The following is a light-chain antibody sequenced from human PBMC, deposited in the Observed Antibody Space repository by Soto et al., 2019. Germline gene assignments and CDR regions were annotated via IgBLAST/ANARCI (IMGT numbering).Light chain of an antibody. CDR2: KVS. J-gene: IGKJ5*01. Sequence: DIVMTQSPFSLPVTLGQPASISCRSSESLVDRDGNTFVNWFQQRPGRSPRRLIYKVSNRDSGVPARFSGSGSGTDFALKISRVEAEDVGVYYCMQGTHWPITFGQGTRLEIK. V-gene: IGKV2-30*01. CDR1: ESLVDRDGNTF. CDR3: MQGTHWPIT.